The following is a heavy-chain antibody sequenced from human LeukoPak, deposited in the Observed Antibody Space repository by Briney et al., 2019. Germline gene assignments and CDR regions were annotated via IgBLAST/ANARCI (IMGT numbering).Heavy chain of an antibody. J-gene: IGHJ3*02. CDR1: GSTFSSYG. D-gene: IGHD3-3*01. V-gene: IGHV3-30*02. CDR3: ARARRGFFGAFDI. CDR2: IRYDGSNK. Sequence: GGSLRLSCAASGSTFSSYGMHWVRQAPGKGLEWVAFIRYDGSNKYYADSVKGRFTISRDNSKNTLYLQMNSLRAEDTAVYYCARARRGFFGAFDIWGQGTMVTVSS.